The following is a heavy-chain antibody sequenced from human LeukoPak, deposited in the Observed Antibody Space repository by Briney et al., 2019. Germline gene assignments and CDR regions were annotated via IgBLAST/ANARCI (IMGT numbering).Heavy chain of an antibody. CDR3: AKEGVRRDGYSDY. J-gene: IGHJ4*02. CDR2: IRYDGSNK. D-gene: IGHD5-24*01. V-gene: IGHV3-30*02. Sequence: PGRSLRLSCAASGFTFSSYWMSWVRQAPGKGLEWVAFIRYDGSNKYYADSVKGRFTISRDNSKNTLYLQMNSLRAEDTAVYYCAKEGVRRDGYSDYWGQGTLVTVSS. CDR1: GFTFSSYW.